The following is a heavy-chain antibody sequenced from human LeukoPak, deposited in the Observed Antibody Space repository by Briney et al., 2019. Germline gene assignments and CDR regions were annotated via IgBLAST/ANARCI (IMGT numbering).Heavy chain of an antibody. Sequence: ASVKVSCKASGYTFTSYDINWVRQAPGQGFEWMGWINPNSGGTNYAQKFQGRVTMTRDTSISTAYMELSRLRSDDTAVYYCARIWPGKTVTTWPWGQGTLVTVSS. CDR2: INPNSGGT. CDR1: GYTFTSYD. J-gene: IGHJ4*02. CDR3: ARIWPGKTVTTWP. V-gene: IGHV1-2*02. D-gene: IGHD4-17*01.